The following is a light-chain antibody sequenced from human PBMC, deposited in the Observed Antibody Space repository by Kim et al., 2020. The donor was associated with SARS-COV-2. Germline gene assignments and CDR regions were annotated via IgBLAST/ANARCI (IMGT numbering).Light chain of an antibody. CDR3: QSWDSSTEVV. Sequence: SYELTQPPSVSVSPGQTASITCSGDKLGDKYACWYQQKPGQSPVLVIYQDSKRPSGIPERFSGSNSGNTATLTISGTQAMDEADYYCQSWDSSTEVVFGGGTQLTFL. V-gene: IGLV3-1*01. J-gene: IGLJ2*01. CDR1: KLGDKY. CDR2: QDS.